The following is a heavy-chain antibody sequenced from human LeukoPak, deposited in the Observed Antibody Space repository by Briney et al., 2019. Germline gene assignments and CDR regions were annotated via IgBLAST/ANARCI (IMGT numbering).Heavy chain of an antibody. Sequence: GGSLGLSCAASGFTFSSYAMHWVRQAPGKGLEWVAVISYDGSNKYYADSVKGRFTISRDNSKNTLYLQMNSLRAEDTAVYYCARGQWLISTFDYWGQGTLVTVSS. V-gene: IGHV3-30-3*01. D-gene: IGHD6-19*01. J-gene: IGHJ4*02. CDR1: GFTFSSYA. CDR3: ARGQWLISTFDY. CDR2: ISYDGSNK.